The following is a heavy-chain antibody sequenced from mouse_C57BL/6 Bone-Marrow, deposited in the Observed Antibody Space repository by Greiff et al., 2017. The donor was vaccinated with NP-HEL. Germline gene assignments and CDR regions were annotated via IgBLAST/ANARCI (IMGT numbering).Heavy chain of an antibody. CDR1: GFTFSDYY. Sequence: EVQLVESGGGLVQPGGSLKLSCAASGFTFSDYYMYWVRQTPEKRLEWVAYISNGGGSTYYPDTVKGRFTISRDNAKNTLYLQMSRLKSEDTAMYYCARHSPTVAYYAMDYWGQGTSVTVSS. CDR3: ARHSPTVAYYAMDY. D-gene: IGHD1-1*01. J-gene: IGHJ4*01. CDR2: ISNGGGST. V-gene: IGHV5-12*01.